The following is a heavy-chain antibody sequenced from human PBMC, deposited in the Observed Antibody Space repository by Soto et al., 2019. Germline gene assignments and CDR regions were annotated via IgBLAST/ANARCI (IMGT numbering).Heavy chain of an antibody. Sequence: ASVKVSCKPSGYTLNTYYLHWVRQAPGQGLEWMGIIHPSGGGSTYAQKFLGRVTMTRDTSTSTVFMELSSLRSAGTAVYYCARGGHIAVVTASFDDWGQGTLVTVSS. J-gene: IGHJ4*02. CDR2: IHPSGGGS. V-gene: IGHV1-46*02. CDR3: ARGGHIAVVTASFDD. CDR1: GYTLNTYY. D-gene: IGHD2-21*02.